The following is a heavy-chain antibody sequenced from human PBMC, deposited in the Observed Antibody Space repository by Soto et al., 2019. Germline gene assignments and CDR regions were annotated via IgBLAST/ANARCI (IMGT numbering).Heavy chain of an antibody. CDR3: ARAGWSSSWYFDY. V-gene: IGHV4-59*01. CDR2: MYYNGST. Sequence: PSETLSLTCAVSGGSTSTYYWSWIRQPPGRGLEWIGHMYYNGSTNHNPSLKSRVTISVDTSKSQFSLKLSSVTAADTAVYYCARAGWSSSWYFDYWGQGTLVTVSS. J-gene: IGHJ4*02. D-gene: IGHD6-13*01. CDR1: GGSTSTYY.